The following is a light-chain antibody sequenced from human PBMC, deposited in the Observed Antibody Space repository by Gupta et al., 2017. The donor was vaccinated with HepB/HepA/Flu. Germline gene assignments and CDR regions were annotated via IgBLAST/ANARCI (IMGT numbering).Light chain of an antibody. CDR2: AAS. CDR1: QSIATY. J-gene: IGKJ2*01. CDR3: QQSYSTLYT. Sequence: DIQMTQSPSSLSASVGDRVTITCRASQSIATYLNWYQQRPGKAPKVLIYAASSLQTGVPSRFRGSGSGTDFTLTISSLHPEDFATYYCQQSYSTLYTFGQGTKLEIK. V-gene: IGKV1-39*01.